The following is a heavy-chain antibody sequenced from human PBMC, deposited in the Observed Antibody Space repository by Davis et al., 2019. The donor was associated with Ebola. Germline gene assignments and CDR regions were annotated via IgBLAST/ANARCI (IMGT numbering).Heavy chain of an antibody. Sequence: AASVKVSCKASGYTFTGYYMHWVRHAPRQGLEWMGWINPNSGGTNYAQKFQGWVTMTRDTSISTAYMELSRLRSDDTAVYYCARGYGIYDFWSGSWFDPWGQGTLVTVSS. D-gene: IGHD3-3*01. CDR3: ARGYGIYDFWSGSWFDP. J-gene: IGHJ5*02. CDR1: GYTFTGYY. CDR2: INPNSGGT. V-gene: IGHV1-2*04.